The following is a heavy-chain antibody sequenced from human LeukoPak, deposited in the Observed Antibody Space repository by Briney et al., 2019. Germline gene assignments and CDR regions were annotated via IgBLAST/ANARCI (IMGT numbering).Heavy chain of an antibody. CDR1: GGSISSSSYY. J-gene: IGHJ3*02. V-gene: IGHV4-39*07. Sequence: SETLSLTCTVSGGSISSSSYYWGWIRQPPGKGLEWIGSIYYSGSTYYNPSLKSRVTISVDTSKNQFSLKLSSVTAADTAVYYCARGDNWNFDAFDIWGQGTMVTVSS. CDR2: IYYSGST. CDR3: ARGDNWNFDAFDI. D-gene: IGHD1-7*01.